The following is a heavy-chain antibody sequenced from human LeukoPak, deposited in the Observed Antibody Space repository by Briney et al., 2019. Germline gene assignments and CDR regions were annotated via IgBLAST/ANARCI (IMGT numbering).Heavy chain of an antibody. CDR3: ARGDWFDP. CDR2: VSGYNGNT. D-gene: IGHD2-21*01. V-gene: IGHV1-18*01. CDR1: GYTFTSYN. J-gene: IGHJ5*02. Sequence: GASVTLSFTASGYTFTSYNINWVRQAPGQGLEWMGWVSGYNGNTNYAEKFEGRVAMTTDTSSSTAYMELRSLRSDDTAIYYCARGDWFDPWGQGTLVTVSS.